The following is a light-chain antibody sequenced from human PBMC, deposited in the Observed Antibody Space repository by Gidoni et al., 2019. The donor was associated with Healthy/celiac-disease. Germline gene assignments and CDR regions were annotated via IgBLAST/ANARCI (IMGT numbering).Light chain of an antibody. V-gene: IGLV2-14*01. J-gene: IGLJ2*01. Sequence: QSALTQPASVSGSPGQSITIPCTGTSSDVGGYNYVSWYQQHPGKALKLMIYDVSNRTSGVSNRYSGSKSGKTASLTISGLQAEDEADYYPRVFGGGTKLTVL. CDR2: DVS. CDR1: SSDVGGYNY. CDR3: RV.